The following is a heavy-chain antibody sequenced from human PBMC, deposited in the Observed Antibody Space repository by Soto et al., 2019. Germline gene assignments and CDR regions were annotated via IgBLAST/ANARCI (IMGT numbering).Heavy chain of an antibody. CDR1: GGSISSDSYY. V-gene: IGHV4-31*03. CDR3: AAGSGGGWLSFGS. Sequence: QVQLQESGPGLVKPSQTLSLSCTVSGGSISSDSYYWTWIRQHPGKGLEWIGYVYYSGNTYYNPSPKSRITISLDTSKKQFSLEVASVASADPGVFFRAAGSGGGWLSFGSWGQGILVTVSS. J-gene: IGHJ4*02. CDR2: VYYSGNT. D-gene: IGHD3-9*01.